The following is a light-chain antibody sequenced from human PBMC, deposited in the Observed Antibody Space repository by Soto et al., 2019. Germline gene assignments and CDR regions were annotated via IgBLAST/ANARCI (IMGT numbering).Light chain of an antibody. CDR1: QNLVSDSNTSEH. CDR3: QQNYRFPIT. Sequence: DIVMTQSPESLSVSLGEWATTNCKSSQNLVSDSNTSEHLVWYQQKPGQPPKMLIYWASTRESGVPGRFIGGGSGTDFTLTISSLQAEDVAVYYCQQNYRFPITFGPGTKVDVK. J-gene: IGKJ3*01. CDR2: WAS. V-gene: IGKV4-1*01.